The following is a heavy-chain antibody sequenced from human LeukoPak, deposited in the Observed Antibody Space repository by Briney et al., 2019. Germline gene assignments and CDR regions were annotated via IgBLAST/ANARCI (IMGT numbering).Heavy chain of an antibody. Sequence: GGSLRLSCAASGFMFSDYDMSWIRQAPGKGLEWVSYISDSGNTIYYADSVKGRFTISRDNAKNSLYLQMNSLRAEDTAVYYCARASGPMVSFDYWGQGTLVTVSS. D-gene: IGHD2-8*01. CDR2: ISDSGNTI. CDR1: GFMFSDYD. J-gene: IGHJ4*02. V-gene: IGHV3-11*04. CDR3: ARASGPMVSFDY.